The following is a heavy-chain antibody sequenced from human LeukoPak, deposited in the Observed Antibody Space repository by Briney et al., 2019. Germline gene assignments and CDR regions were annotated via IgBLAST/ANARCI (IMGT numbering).Heavy chain of an antibody. J-gene: IGHJ4*02. Sequence: KGLECVSLIYCCGNTYYADSVRGRFSISRDNSKNTLYLQMNSLRAEDTAIYYCAVYSSLDYWSQGTLVTVSS. CDR3: AVYSSLDY. D-gene: IGHD3-22*01. V-gene: IGHV3-53*01. CDR2: IYCCGNT.